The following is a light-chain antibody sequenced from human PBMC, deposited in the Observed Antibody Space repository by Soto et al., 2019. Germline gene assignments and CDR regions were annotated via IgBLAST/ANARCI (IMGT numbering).Light chain of an antibody. V-gene: IGKV1-39*01. CDR3: QQSFSTPT. CDR2: SAS. CDR1: QRINIY. J-gene: IGKJ5*01. Sequence: DIHMTQSPSSLSTSVGYIFTITCRASQRINIYLNWYRQKPGKAPELLIYSASNLQSGVPSRLSGSGSGTDFTLTISSMQPEDFATYYCQQSFSTPTFGQGTRLEIK.